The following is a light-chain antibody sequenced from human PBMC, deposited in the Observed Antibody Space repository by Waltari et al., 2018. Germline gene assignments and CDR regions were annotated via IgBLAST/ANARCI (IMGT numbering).Light chain of an antibody. V-gene: IGKV3-15*01. J-gene: IGKJ1*01. Sequence: EIVMTQSPATLSVSPGERATLSCRASQRVSSKLAWYQQKPGQAPRLLIYGTSTRATGIPARFSGSGSGTEFTLTISSLQSEDFAVYYCQQYNNWPVTFGQGTKVEIK. CDR1: QRVSSK. CDR3: QQYNNWPVT. CDR2: GTS.